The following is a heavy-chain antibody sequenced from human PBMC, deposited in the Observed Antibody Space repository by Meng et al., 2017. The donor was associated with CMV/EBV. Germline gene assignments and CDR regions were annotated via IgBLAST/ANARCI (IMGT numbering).Heavy chain of an antibody. D-gene: IGHD3-22*01. J-gene: IGHJ4*02. Sequence: GESLKISCAASGFTFSSYGMHWVRQAPGKGLEWISYISSSGSTIYYADSVKGRFTISRDNAKNSLYLQMNSLRAEDTAVYYCAKRSMILAVVDYWGQGTLVTVSS. V-gene: IGHV3-48*04. CDR3: AKRSMILAVVDY. CDR2: ISSSGSTI. CDR1: GFTFSSYG.